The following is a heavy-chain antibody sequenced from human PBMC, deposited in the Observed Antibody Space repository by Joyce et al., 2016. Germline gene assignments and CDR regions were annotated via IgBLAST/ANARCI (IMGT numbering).Heavy chain of an antibody. V-gene: IGHV4-4*02. D-gene: IGHD3-22*01. J-gene: IGHJ3*01. Sequence: QVHLQESGPGLVKPSGTLSLTCGVSGGPISSNFWGSWVRQSPVRGMEWIGEIHQSGATNYNPSFKSHGTKSGDRSRNIISRTLTSVTAGDTAIYYCTRDPRKVVAGTLFGAFDVWGRGTMVTVSS. CDR3: TRDPRKVVAGTLFGAFDV. CDR1: GGPISSNFW. CDR2: IHQSGAT.